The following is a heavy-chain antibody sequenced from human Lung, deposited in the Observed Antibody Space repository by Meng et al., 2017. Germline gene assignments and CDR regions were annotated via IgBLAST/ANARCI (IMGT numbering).Heavy chain of an antibody. CDR3: ARDDSGYADFDS. Sequence: QVQLQESGSGLVKPSGTLSLTCPVSGGSITSNNWWSWVRQPPGKGLEWIGEIYYSGSTNYNPSLKSRVIISVNNSKNQFSLKLTSVTAADTAVYYCARDDSGYADFDSWGQGTLVTVSS. V-gene: IGHV4-4*02. D-gene: IGHD3-22*01. CDR2: IYYSGST. J-gene: IGHJ4*02. CDR1: GGSITSNNW.